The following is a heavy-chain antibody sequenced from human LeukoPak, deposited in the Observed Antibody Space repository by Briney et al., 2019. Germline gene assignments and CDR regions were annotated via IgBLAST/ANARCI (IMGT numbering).Heavy chain of an antibody. CDR1: GYTFTGYY. J-gene: IGHJ4*02. Sequence: ASVKVSCKASGYTFTGYYMHWVRQAPGQGLEWMGRINPNSGGTNYAQKFQGRVTMTRDTSISTAYMELSRLRSDDTAVCYCARGYYDSSGYYSDYWGQGTLVTVSS. CDR3: ARGYYDSSGYYSDY. CDR2: INPNSGGT. D-gene: IGHD3-22*01. V-gene: IGHV1-2*06.